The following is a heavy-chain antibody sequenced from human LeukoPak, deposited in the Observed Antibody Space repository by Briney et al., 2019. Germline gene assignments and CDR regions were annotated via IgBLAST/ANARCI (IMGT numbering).Heavy chain of an antibody. CDR3: ARAEDGYNFDY. CDR2: IYYSGST. J-gene: IGHJ4*02. D-gene: IGHD5-24*01. V-gene: IGHV4-59*01. Sequence: KSSETLSLACTVSGGSINSYYWNWIRQPPGKGLEWIGYIYYSGSTNYNPSLKSRVTISIDTSKNQFSLKLSSVTAADTAVYYCARAEDGYNFDYWGQGTLVTVSS. CDR1: GGSINSYY.